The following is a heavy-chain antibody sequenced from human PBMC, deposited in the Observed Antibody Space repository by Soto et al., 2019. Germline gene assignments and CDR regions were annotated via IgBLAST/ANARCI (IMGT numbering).Heavy chain of an antibody. D-gene: IGHD2-2*02. CDR1: GGTFSGET. Sequence: SVKSSCKASGGTFSGETITWVRQAPGQGLEWMGGIIPITDTANYAQNFQGRVTITADESTSTVYMELSSLRSEDTAVYYCATLVPAPIKLFPRFGWFDPWGQGTLVTVSS. J-gene: IGHJ5*02. CDR3: ATLVPAPIKLFPRFGWFDP. CDR2: IIPITDTA. V-gene: IGHV1-69*13.